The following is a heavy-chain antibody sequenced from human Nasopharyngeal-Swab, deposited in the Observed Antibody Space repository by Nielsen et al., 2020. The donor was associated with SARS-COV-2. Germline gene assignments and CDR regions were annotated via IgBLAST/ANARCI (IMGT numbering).Heavy chain of an antibody. CDR1: GYTFISYD. V-gene: IGHV1-8*01. CDR2: MNPNSGNT. Sequence: ASVKVSCKASGYTFISYDINWVRQATGQGPEWMGWMNPNSGNTGYAQKFQGRVTITADESTSTAYMELSSLRSEDTAVYYCARGSVYYYYGMDVWGQGTTVTVSS. J-gene: IGHJ6*02. CDR3: ARGSVYYYYGMDV.